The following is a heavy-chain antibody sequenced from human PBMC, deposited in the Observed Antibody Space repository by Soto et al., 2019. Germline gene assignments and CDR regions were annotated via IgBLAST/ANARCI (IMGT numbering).Heavy chain of an antibody. CDR2: IYYTGST. J-gene: IGHJ4*02. CDR1: GGSISSYY. Sequence: SETLSLTCTVSGGSISSYYWSWIRQLPGKGLEWIGYIYYTGSTNYNPSLKSRVTISVDTSKNQFSLKLSSVTAAETAVYYCARGDGSGYQFFDYWGQGTPVTVSS. CDR3: ARGDGSGYQFFDY. D-gene: IGHD3-22*01. V-gene: IGHV4-59*08.